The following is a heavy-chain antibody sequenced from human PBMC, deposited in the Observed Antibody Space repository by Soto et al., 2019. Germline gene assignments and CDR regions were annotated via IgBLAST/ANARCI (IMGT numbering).Heavy chain of an antibody. CDR2: VYISGST. Sequence: QVQLQESGPGLVKPSETLSLTCTVSGGSISTYYWYWIRQSAGKGLEWIGRVYISGSTNYHPSLKSRVAMSVDTSNNQVSLKVTSVTAADTAVYYCARGGRDGFDIWGQGTMVTVSS. V-gene: IGHV4-4*07. J-gene: IGHJ3*02. CDR3: ARGGRDGFDI. CDR1: GGSISTYY.